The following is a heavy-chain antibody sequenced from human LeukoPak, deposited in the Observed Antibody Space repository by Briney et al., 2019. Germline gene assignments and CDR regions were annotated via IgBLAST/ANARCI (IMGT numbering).Heavy chain of an antibody. CDR1: GGSISSISSNNYH. D-gene: IGHD3-10*01. J-gene: IGHJ5*02. CDR3: ARHYGP. Sequence: SETLSLTCIVSGGSISSISSNNYHWGWIRQPPGKGLEWIGSIYYSGSTYYNPSLKSRVTISVDTSKNQFSLKLSSVTAADTAVYYCARHYGPWGQGTLVTVSS. CDR2: IYYSGST. V-gene: IGHV4-39*01.